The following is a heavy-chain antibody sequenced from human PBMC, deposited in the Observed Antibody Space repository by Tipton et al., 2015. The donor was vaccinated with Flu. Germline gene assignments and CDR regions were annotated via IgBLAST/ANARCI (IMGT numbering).Heavy chain of an antibody. CDR3: ARDYGDLNWFDP. J-gene: IGHJ5*02. V-gene: IGHV4-38-2*02. CDR1: GDSIGSRYY. CDR2: IHRSGNT. Sequence: TLSLTCSVSGDSIGSRYYWGWIRQPPGKGLEWIGNIHRSGNTHHNPSLKSRVTISVDTSKNQFSLKLSSVTAADTAMYYCARDYGDLNWFDPWGQGTLVTVSS. D-gene: IGHD4-17*01.